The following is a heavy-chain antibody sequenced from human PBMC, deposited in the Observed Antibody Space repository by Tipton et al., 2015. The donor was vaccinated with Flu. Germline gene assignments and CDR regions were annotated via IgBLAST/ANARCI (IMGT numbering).Heavy chain of an antibody. CDR3: VRSLSRANWFDP. Sequence: GLVKPSETLSLTCTVSGGSISSRSYYWGWIRQSPGKGLEWIVSIYYSGNTCYNPSLKSRVTISVDTSKNQFSLKLSSVTAADTAVYYCVRSLSRANWFDPWGQGTLVTVSS. CDR1: GGSISSRSYY. D-gene: IGHD3-3*02. V-gene: IGHV4-39*07. CDR2: IYYSGNT. J-gene: IGHJ5*02.